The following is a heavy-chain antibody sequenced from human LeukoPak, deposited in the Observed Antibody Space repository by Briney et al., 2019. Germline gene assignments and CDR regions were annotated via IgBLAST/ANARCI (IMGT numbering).Heavy chain of an antibody. V-gene: IGHV3-7*01. CDR1: GFSFSSYW. J-gene: IGHJ6*03. D-gene: IGHD5-24*01. CDR2: IKQLGSEK. Sequence: GCSLRLSYAASGFSFSSYWMSLVRQASGKGLEWVANIKQLGSEKYYVDSAKGRFTISRDNANNSLFLQMNTLRAEDTAVYYCARVWGPKPDMPAINYHFYYYMDVWGKGPTVTVTS. CDR3: ARVWGPKPDMPAINYHFYYYMDV.